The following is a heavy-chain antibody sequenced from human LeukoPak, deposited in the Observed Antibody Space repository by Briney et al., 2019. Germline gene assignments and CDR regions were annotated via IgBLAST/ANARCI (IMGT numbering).Heavy chain of an antibody. Sequence: SQTLSLTCAISWDTVSSDSVALRWIRQSPSRGLEWLGRTYYRSKWYNGYAVSVRSRITINADTSKNQFSLQLNSVTPEDTAVYYCAREGADLGSSWWYYFDYWGQGTLVTVSS. D-gene: IGHD6-13*01. V-gene: IGHV6-1*01. CDR1: WDTVSSDSVA. CDR2: TYYRSKWYN. J-gene: IGHJ4*02. CDR3: AREGADLGSSWWYYFDY.